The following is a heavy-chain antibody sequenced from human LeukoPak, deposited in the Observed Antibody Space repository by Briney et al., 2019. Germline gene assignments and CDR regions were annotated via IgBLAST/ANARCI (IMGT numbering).Heavy chain of an antibody. CDR2: ISYDGSNK. J-gene: IGHJ4*02. CDR3: AKEQYPGYFDF. V-gene: IGHV3-30*18. CDR1: GFTFSSYG. D-gene: IGHD1-14*01. Sequence: GGSLRLPCAASGFTFSSYGMHWVRQAPGKGLEWVAVISYDGSNKYYADSVKGRFTISRDNSKNTLYLQMNSLRAEDTAVYYCAKEQYPGYFDFWGQGTLVTVSA.